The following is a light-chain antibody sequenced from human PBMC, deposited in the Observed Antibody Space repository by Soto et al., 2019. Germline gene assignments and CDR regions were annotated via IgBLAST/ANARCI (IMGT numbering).Light chain of an antibody. Sequence: QSVLTQPAPVSGSPGKSITISCPGTSSDVGGYNYVSWYQQHPGKAPKLMIYDVSDRPSGVSNLFSGSKSGNTASLTISGLQAEDEADYYCSSYTSSSTPPYVFGTGTKVTVL. CDR2: DVS. V-gene: IGLV2-14*01. J-gene: IGLJ1*01. CDR1: SSDVGGYNY. CDR3: SSYTSSSTPPYV.